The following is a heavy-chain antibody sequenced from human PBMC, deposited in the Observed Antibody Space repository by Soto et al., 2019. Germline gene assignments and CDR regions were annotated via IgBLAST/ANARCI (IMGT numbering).Heavy chain of an antibody. V-gene: IGHV5-10-1*01. D-gene: IGHD3-10*01. CDR1: GYSFTSYW. CDR2: IDPSDSYT. J-gene: IGHJ3*02. CDR3: ASTMVRGVMPDSDAFDI. Sequence: VQLVQSGAEVKKPGESLRISCKGSGYSFTSYWISWVRQMPGKGLEWMGRIDPSDSYTNYSPSFQGHVTISADKSISTAYLQWSSLKASDTAMYYCASTMVRGVMPDSDAFDIWGQGTMVTVSS.